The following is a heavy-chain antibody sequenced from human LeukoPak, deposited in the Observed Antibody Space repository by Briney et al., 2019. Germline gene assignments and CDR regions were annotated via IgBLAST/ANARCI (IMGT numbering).Heavy chain of an antibody. CDR2: IYYSGST. J-gene: IGHJ5*02. CDR3: EREYGSGRFDL. V-gene: IGHV4-59*01. Sequence: SETLSLTCTVSGGSISSYYWSWIRQPPGKGLEWIGYIYYSGSTNYNPSLKSRVTISVDTSKNQFSLKLSTVTAADTAVYYCEREYGSGRFDLWGQGTLVTVSS. CDR1: GGSISSYY. D-gene: IGHD3-10*01.